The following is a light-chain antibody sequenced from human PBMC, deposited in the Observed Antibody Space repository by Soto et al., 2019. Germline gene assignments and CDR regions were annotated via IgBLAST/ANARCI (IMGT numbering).Light chain of an antibody. J-gene: IGLJ1*01. V-gene: IGLV2-14*01. CDR2: DVS. Sequence: QSALTQPASVSGSPGQSITISCTGTSSDVGGYNYVSWYQQHPGKAPKRMIYDVSNRPSGVSNRFSGSKSGNTASLTISGLQAEDGADYYCSSYTSGSTLYVFGTGTKVTVL. CDR1: SSDVGGYNY. CDR3: SSYTSGSTLYV.